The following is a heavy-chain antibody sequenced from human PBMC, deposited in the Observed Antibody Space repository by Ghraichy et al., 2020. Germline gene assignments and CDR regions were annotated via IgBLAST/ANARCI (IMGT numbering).Heavy chain of an antibody. D-gene: IGHD6-13*01. V-gene: IGHV3-30*07. CDR1: GFTFRSYV. CDR2: MSYDGSKK. J-gene: IGHJ4*02. CDR3: ARAISSSWHTFDY. Sequence: GESLNISFAASGFTFRSYVLHWVRQAPGKGLEWLAVMSYDGSKKQYADSVKGRFTISRDNSKNTVYLQMNSLKGEDTALYYCARAISSSWHTFDYWGQGNLVTVSS.